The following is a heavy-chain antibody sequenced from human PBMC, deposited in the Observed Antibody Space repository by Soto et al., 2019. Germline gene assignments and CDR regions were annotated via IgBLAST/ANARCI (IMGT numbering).Heavy chain of an antibody. CDR3: ASCSMITFGGVIVDDAFDM. Sequence: PGGSLRLSCAASGFTVSSNYMSWVRQTPGKGLEWVSIIYSGGSSYYADSVKGRFTISRDNSKNTLYIQMNNLRAEDTAVYYCASCSMITFGGVIVDDAFDMWGQGTMVTV. V-gene: IGHV3-53*01. J-gene: IGHJ3*02. D-gene: IGHD3-16*02. CDR1: GFTVSSNY. CDR2: IYSGGSS.